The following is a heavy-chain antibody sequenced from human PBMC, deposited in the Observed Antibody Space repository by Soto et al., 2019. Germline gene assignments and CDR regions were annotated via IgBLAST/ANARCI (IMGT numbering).Heavy chain of an antibody. Sequence: QVQLVQSGAEVKKPGASVKVSCKASGYTFTSYYMHWVRQAPGQGLEWMGIINPSGGSTSYAQKFESSLSMPRAXSTSTVYRELSSLRSEDTAVYYCARDDYYGSGEDVWGQGTTVTVSS. D-gene: IGHD3-10*01. CDR1: GYTFTSYY. CDR3: ARDDYYGSGEDV. J-gene: IGHJ6*02. V-gene: IGHV1-46*01. CDR2: INPSGGST.